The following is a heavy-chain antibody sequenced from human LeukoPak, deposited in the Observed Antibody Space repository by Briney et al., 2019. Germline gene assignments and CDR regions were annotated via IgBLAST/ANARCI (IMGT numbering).Heavy chain of an antibody. CDR3: AKGYHIYSYVFSFGHY. J-gene: IGHJ4*02. CDR1: GVTLSDYA. D-gene: IGHD5-18*01. V-gene: IGHV3-30*18. CDR2: ISRDGSEK. Sequence: GRSLRLSCEASGVTLSDYAMHWARQAPGKGLEWVAVISRDGSEKNYADSVKGRFTISRDNSKNTLYLQMNSLRAEDTAVYHCAKGYHIYSYVFSFGHYWGQGTQVTVSS.